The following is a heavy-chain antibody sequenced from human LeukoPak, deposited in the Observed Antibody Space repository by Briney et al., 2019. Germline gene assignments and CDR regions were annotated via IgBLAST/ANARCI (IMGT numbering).Heavy chain of an antibody. V-gene: IGHV4-61*02. CDR2: IYTSGST. J-gene: IGHJ5*02. D-gene: IGHD2-2*01. CDR1: GGSISSGSYY. CDR3: ARDIVVVPAANQVVNWFDP. Sequence: SQTLSLTCTVSGGSISSGSYYWSWIRQPAGKGLEWIGRIYTSGSTNYNPSLKSRVTISVDTSKNQFSLKLSSVTAADTAVYYRARDIVVVPAANQVVNWFDPWGQGTLVTVSS.